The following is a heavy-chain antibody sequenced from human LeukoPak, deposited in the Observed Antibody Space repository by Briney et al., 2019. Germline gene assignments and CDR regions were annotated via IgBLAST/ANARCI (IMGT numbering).Heavy chain of an antibody. CDR3: ARRVDYYLGSYYQIDY. Sequence: SETLSLTCTVSGGSISSNSHYWGWIRQPPGQGREWIGNIYYSATSYYNPSLKIRVTISVDTSKNQFSPKLISVTAADTDVYYCARRVDYYLGSYYQIDYWGQGTLVSVFS. J-gene: IGHJ4*02. V-gene: IGHV4-39*01. CDR1: GGSISSNSHY. D-gene: IGHD3-10*01. CDR2: IYYSATS.